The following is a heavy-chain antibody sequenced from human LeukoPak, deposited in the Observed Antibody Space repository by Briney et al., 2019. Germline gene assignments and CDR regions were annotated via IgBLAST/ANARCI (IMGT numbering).Heavy chain of an antibody. CDR3: ARDVVVPATANYYHYYYYMDV. D-gene: IGHD2-2*01. CDR1: GGSISSYY. CDR2: IYSSGST. Sequence: SETLSLTCTVSGGSISSYYWSWIRQPAGKGLVWIRRIYSSGSTNYNPSLKSRVTMSVDTSKNQFSLKLSSVTAADTAVYYCARDVVVPATANYYHYYYYMDVWGQGTAVTVSS. J-gene: IGHJ6*03. V-gene: IGHV4-4*07.